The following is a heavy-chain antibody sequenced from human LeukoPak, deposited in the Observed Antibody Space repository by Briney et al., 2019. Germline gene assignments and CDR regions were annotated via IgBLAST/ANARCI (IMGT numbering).Heavy chain of an antibody. CDR1: GGSISSSSYY. Sequence: SETLSLTCTVSGGSISSSSYYWGWIRQPPGKGLEWIGSIYYSGSTYYNPSLKSRVTISVDTSKNQFSLKLSSVTAADTAVYYCARDHDYSNWFDPWGQGTLVTVSS. J-gene: IGHJ5*02. CDR2: IYYSGST. D-gene: IGHD4-11*01. CDR3: ARDHDYSNWFDP. V-gene: IGHV4-39*07.